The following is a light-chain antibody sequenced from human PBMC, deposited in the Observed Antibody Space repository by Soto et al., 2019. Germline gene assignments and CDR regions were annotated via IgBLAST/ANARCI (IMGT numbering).Light chain of an antibody. CDR1: QSVGSTY. Sequence: EIVLTQSPGTLSLSPGERATLSCRASQSVGSTYLAWYQQKPGQAPRLLIYGASSRATGIPDRFSGSGAGTDFTLTISRLEPEDVAVYYCQQYGSTFGQGTKLEIK. J-gene: IGKJ2*01. CDR3: QQYGST. CDR2: GAS. V-gene: IGKV3-20*01.